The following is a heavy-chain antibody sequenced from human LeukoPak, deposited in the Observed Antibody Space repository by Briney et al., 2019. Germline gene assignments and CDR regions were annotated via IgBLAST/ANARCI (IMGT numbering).Heavy chain of an antibody. V-gene: IGHV1-18*01. J-gene: IGHJ6*03. CDR1: GYTFTSCG. CDR3: ARESTVMDGARKSSYYYYMDV. CDR2: ISAYNGNT. D-gene: IGHD1-26*01. Sequence: ASVKVSFKASGYTFTSCGINWVRQAPGQGLDWMGWISAYNGNTNYAQKLQGRLTMTTDTSTSTAYMELRSLRSDDTAVYYCARESTVMDGARKSSYYYYMDVWGKGTTVTVSS.